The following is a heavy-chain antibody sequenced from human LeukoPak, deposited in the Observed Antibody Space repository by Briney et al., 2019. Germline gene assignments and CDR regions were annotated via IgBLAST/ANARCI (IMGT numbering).Heavy chain of an antibody. Sequence: PGGSLRLSCAASGFIFSSYAMSWVRQAPGKGLEWVSTISAGVGSTYYADSVKGRFTISRDNSKNTLYLQMSSLRAEDTAVYYCAKAVAAMTFDYWGQGTLVTVSS. CDR1: GFIFSSYA. CDR2: ISAGVGST. J-gene: IGHJ4*02. V-gene: IGHV3-23*01. CDR3: AKAVAAMTFDY. D-gene: IGHD6-19*01.